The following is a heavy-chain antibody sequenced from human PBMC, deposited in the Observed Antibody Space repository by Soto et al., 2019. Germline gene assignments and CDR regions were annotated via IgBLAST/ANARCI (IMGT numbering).Heavy chain of an antibody. D-gene: IGHD1-1*01. J-gene: IGHJ4*02. Sequence: QVHLVQSGAEVKKPGASVKVSCQGSGYAFTTYGITWVRQAPGQRLEWMGWISAHNGNTNYAQKLQGRVTVTRDTSTSTAYMELRSLRYDDPAVYYCARGRYGDYWGQGALVTVSS. CDR2: ISAHNGNT. CDR1: GYAFTTYG. CDR3: ARGRYGDY. V-gene: IGHV1-18*01.